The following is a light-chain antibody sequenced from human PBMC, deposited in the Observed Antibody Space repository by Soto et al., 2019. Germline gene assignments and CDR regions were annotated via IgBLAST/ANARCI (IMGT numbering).Light chain of an antibody. J-gene: IGLJ7*01. CDR1: SSDVGSYNL. Sequence: QSALTQPASVSGSPGQSITISCTGTSSDVGSYNLVSWYQQHPGKAPKLMIYEGSKRPSGVSNRFSGSKSGNTASLTISGLQDEDETDYYYCSYAGSSTPAVFGGGTQLTVL. CDR3: CSYAGSSTPAV. CDR2: EGS. V-gene: IGLV2-23*01.